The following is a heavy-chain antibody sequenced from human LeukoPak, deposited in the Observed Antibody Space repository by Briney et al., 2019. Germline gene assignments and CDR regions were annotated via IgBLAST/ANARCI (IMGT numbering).Heavy chain of an antibody. J-gene: IGHJ5*02. CDR2: MNPNSGNT. V-gene: IGHV1-8*01. D-gene: IGHD6-13*01. Sequence: ASVKVSCKASGYTFTSYDINWVRQATGQGLEWMGWMNPNSGNTGYAQKFQGRVTMTRNTSISTAYMELSSLRAEDTAVYYCARDRRTKQQLVYNWFDPWGQGTLVTVSS. CDR3: ARDRRTKQQLVYNWFDP. CDR1: GYTFTSYD.